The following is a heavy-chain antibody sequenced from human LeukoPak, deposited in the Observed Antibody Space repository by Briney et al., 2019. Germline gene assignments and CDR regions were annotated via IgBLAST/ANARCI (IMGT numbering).Heavy chain of an antibody. Sequence: GGSLRLSCAASGFTFRNFGMHWVRQAPGKGLEWVAVIWYDGSEKYYADSVKGRFIISRDNSKNMLYLQTNSLRAEDTAVYYCVRDRNALQFLDFWGQGTVVTVSS. CDR3: VRDRNALQFLDF. J-gene: IGHJ4*02. CDR2: IWYDGSEK. D-gene: IGHD3-3*01. V-gene: IGHV3-33*01. CDR1: GFTFRNFG.